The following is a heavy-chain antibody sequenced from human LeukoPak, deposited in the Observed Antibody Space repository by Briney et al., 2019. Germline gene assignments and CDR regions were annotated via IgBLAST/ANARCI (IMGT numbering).Heavy chain of an antibody. J-gene: IGHJ6*03. CDR2: IKQDGSEK. Sequence: PGGSLRLSCAASGFTFSRYWMSWVRQAPGKGLEWVANIKQDGSEKYYVDSVKGRFTISRDNAKNSLYLQMNSLRAEDTAVYYCARGARSAAPGGHLYYYYMDVWGKGTTVTVSS. CDR1: GFTFSRYW. D-gene: IGHD6-13*01. V-gene: IGHV3-7*01. CDR3: ARGARSAAPGGHLYYYYMDV.